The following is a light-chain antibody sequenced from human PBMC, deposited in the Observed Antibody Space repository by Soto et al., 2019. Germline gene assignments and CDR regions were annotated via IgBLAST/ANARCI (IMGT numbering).Light chain of an antibody. J-gene: IGKJ5*01. Sequence: TVFTQSPATLSLSTGDRATLSCRASQSVSRYLAWYQQKPGQAPTLLIYDAFYRATGIPARFSGSGSGTDFTLTINSLAPADVAVYYCQQRSNRPPITFGQGTRLEIK. CDR3: QQRSNRPPIT. CDR2: DAF. V-gene: IGKV3-11*01. CDR1: QSVSRY.